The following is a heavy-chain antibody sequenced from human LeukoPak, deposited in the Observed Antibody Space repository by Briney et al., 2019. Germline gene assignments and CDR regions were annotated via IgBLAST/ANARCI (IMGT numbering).Heavy chain of an antibody. CDR2: IYSAGST. V-gene: IGHV3-66*02. CDR1: GFTVSSNF. D-gene: IGHD4-17*01. CDR3: ARTVTTFTWYFDL. J-gene: IGHJ2*01. Sequence: GGSLRLSCAASGFTVSSNFMSWIRQAPGKGLEWVSVIYSAGSTYFADSVEGRFSISRDNSKNTVYLQMNSLRVEDTAIYYCARTVTTFTWYFDLWGRGTLVTVPS.